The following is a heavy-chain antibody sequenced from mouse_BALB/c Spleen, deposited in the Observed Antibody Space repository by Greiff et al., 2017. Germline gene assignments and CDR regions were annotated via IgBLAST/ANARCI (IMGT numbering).Heavy chain of an antibody. J-gene: IGHJ1*01. CDR2: IYPGDGDT. V-gene: IGHV1-87*01. Sequence: QVQLQQSGAEMARPGASVKLSCKASGYTFTSYWMQWVKQRPGQGLEWIGAIYPGDGDTRYTQKFKGKATLTADKSSSTAYMQLSSLASEDSAVYYCARSSYGNYAHWYFDVWGAGTTVTVSS. CDR3: ARSSYGNYAHWYFDV. CDR1: GYTFTSYW. D-gene: IGHD2-1*01.